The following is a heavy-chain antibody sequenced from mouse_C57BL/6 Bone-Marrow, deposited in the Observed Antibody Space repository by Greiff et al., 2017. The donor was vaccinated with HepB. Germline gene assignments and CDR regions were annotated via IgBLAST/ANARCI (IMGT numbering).Heavy chain of an antibody. J-gene: IGHJ4*01. CDR2: IDPSDSYT. CDR3: ARWGPYYCCYYYAMDY. D-gene: IGHD2-12*01. V-gene: IGHV1-69*01. CDR1: GYTFPSYW. Sequence: VQLQQPGAELVMPGASVKLSCKASGYTFPSYWMHWVKQRPGQGLDWIGEIDPSDSYTNYNQKFKGKSTLTVDKSSSTAYMQLSSLTSEDSAVYYCARWGPYYCCYYYAMDYWGQGTSVTVSS.